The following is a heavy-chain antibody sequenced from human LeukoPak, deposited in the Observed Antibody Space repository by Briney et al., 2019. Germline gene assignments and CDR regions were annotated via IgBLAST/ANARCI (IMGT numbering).Heavy chain of an antibody. CDR2: IYTSGST. D-gene: IGHD3-10*01. CDR3: ARGGYYGSGNDFRFDP. V-gene: IGHV4-61*02. Sequence: SETLSLTCTVSGGSISSGSYYWSWIRQPAGKGLEWIGRIYTSGSTNYNPSLKSRVTISVETSKNQFSLKLKSVTAADTAVYYCARGGYYGSGNDFRFDPWGQGTLVTVSS. J-gene: IGHJ5*02. CDR1: GGSISSGSYY.